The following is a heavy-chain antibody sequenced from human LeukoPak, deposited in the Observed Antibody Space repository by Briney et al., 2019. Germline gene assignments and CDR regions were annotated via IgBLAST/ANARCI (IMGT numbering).Heavy chain of an antibody. V-gene: IGHV3-53*01. J-gene: IGHJ4*02. CDR2: IYSGGST. CDR1: GFTVSSNY. Sequence: GSLRLSCAASGFTVSSNYMSWVRQAPGKGLEWVSVIYSGGSTYYADSVKGRFTISRDNSKNTLYLQMNSLRAEDTAVYYCASEPYGSYPPNDYWGQGTLVTVSS. CDR3: ASEPYGSYPPNDY. D-gene: IGHD1-26*01.